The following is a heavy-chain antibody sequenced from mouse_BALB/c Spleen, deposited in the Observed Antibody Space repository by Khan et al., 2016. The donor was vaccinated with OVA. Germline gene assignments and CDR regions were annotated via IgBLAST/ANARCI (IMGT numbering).Heavy chain of an antibody. V-gene: IGHV1-4*01. CDR3: AREGAYYRSDGWFSY. CDR1: GYTFTTYT. J-gene: IGHJ3*01. D-gene: IGHD2-14*01. Sequence: VQLQQPGAELARPGASVKMSCKASGYTFTTYTMHWVKQRPGQGLEWIGYINPSNGYTNYNQKFKDKSTLTADKSSSTAYMQLSSLTSDYSAVYYCAREGAYYRSDGWFSYWGQGTLVTVSA. CDR2: INPSNGYT.